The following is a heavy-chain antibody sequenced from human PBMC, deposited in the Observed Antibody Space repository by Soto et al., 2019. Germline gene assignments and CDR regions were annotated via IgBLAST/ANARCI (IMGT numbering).Heavy chain of an antibody. J-gene: IGHJ4*02. D-gene: IGHD3-10*01. V-gene: IGHV1-69*06. CDR3: ARSLTIWFGELYLDY. Sequence: SVKVSCKASGGTFSSYAISWVRQAPGQGLEWMGGIIPIFGTANYAQKFQGRVTITADKSTSTAYMELSSLRSEDTAVYYCARSLTIWFGELYLDYWGQGTLVTVSS. CDR2: IIPIFGTA. CDR1: GGTFSSYA.